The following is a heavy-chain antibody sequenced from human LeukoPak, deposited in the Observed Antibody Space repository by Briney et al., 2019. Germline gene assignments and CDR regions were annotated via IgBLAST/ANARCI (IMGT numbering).Heavy chain of an antibody. CDR1: GYTFADYY. CDR3: ARGDYYGSPKTVAA. CDR2: INPDNGGT. V-gene: IGHV1-2*02. D-gene: IGHD3-10*01. Sequence: ASVKVSCKASGYTFADYYMNWVRQAPGQGLEWMGWINPDNGGTNYAQKFQGRVIMTRDTSITTVYMELSGLRSDDTAIYYCARGDYYGSPKTVAAWGRGTLVTVSS. J-gene: IGHJ5*02.